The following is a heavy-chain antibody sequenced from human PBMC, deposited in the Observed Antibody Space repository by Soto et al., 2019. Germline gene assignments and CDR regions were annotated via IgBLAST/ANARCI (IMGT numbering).Heavy chain of an antibody. J-gene: IGHJ4*02. CDR1: GFPFRANP. V-gene: IGHV3-23*01. CDR3: AKEDEGEQQLDTPYYFDY. CDR2: IIGSGGST. Sequence: EVQLLESGGGLLQPGGPLRLSCAASGFPFRANPMGWVRRAPGKGLEWVSAIIGSGGSTYYADSVKGRFTISRDNSKNTLYLQMNSLRAEDTAVYYCAKEDEGEQQLDTPYYFDYWGQGTLVTVSS. D-gene: IGHD6-13*01.